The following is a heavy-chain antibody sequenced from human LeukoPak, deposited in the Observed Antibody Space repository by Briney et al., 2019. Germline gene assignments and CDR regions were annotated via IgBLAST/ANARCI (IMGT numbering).Heavy chain of an antibody. V-gene: IGHV3-15*01. CDR3: ATIKEANDAFDI. Sequence: NPGGSLRLSCAASGFTFSEYWMTWVRQAPGKGLEWVGRIKSIADDGTTEYAAPVKGRFAISRDDGKNTLNLHMNSLKTEDTAVYYCATIKEANDAFDIWGRGTMVTVSS. CDR2: IKSIADDGTT. CDR1: GFTFSEYW. J-gene: IGHJ3*02.